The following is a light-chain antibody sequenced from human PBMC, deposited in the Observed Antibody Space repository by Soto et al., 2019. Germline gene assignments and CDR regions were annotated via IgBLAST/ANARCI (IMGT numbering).Light chain of an antibody. CDR1: SSDIGGYSY. CDR3: SSDAGSNIYV. J-gene: IGLJ1*01. CDR2: EVS. V-gene: IGLV2-8*01. Sequence: QSALTQPPSASGSPGQSVTISCSGTSSDIGGYSYVSWYQHHPGKAPKLMIYEVSKRPSGVPGRFSGSKSGTTASLTISGLHTEDAADYYCSSDAGSNIYVFGTGTKLTVL.